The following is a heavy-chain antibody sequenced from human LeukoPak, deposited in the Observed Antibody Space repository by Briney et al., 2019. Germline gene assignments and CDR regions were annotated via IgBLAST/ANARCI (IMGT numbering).Heavy chain of an antibody. V-gene: IGHV1-2*02. D-gene: IGHD4-23*01. J-gene: IGHJ4*02. CDR1: GYTFTGYY. CDR2: INPNSGGT. Sequence: GASVKVSCKASGYTFTGYYTHWVRQAPGQGLEWMGWINPNSGGTNYAQKFQGRVTMTRDTSISTAYMELSRLRSDDTAVYYCARSSTVVTAIFDYWGQGTLVTVSS. CDR3: ARSSTVVTAIFDY.